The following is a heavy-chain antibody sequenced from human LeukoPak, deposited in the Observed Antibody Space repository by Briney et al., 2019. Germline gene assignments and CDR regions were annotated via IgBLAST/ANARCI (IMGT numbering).Heavy chain of an antibody. J-gene: IGHJ6*02. V-gene: IGHV3-21*01. Sequence: GGSLRLSCAASGFTFSSYSMNWVRQAPGKGLEWVSSISSSSSYIYYADSVKGRFTISRDNAKSSLYLQMNSLRAEDTAVYYCASPRDCSSTSCYGFYYYGMDVWGQGTTVTVSS. CDR2: ISSSSSYI. CDR1: GFTFSSYS. CDR3: ASPRDCSSTSCYGFYYYGMDV. D-gene: IGHD2-2*01.